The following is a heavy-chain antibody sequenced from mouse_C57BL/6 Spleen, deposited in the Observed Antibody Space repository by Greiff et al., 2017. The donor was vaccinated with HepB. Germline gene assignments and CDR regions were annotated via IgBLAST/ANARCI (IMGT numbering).Heavy chain of an antibody. CDR3: ARGGYYGSSYVLDWYFDV. V-gene: IGHV1-55*01. CDR2: IYPGSGST. J-gene: IGHJ1*03. D-gene: IGHD1-1*01. Sequence: VQLQQPGAELVKPGASVKMSCKASGYTFTSYWITWVKQRPGQGLEWIGDIYPGSGSTNYNEKFKSKATLTVDTSSSTAYMQLSSLTSEDSAVYYCARGGYYGSSYVLDWYFDVWGTGTTVTVSS. CDR1: GYTFTSYW.